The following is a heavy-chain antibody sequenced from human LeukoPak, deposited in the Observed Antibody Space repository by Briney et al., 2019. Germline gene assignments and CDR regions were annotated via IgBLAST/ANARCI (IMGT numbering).Heavy chain of an antibody. CDR1: GGSIRSYY. Sequence: KPSETLSLTCTVSGGSIRSYYWSWIRQPPGKGLEQIGYIYYSGSTNQSPSLKSRVTISVDTSKNQFSLKLTSVTAADTAVYYCAGKELSTNYYYGMDVWGQGTTVTVSS. CDR2: IYYSGST. CDR3: AGKELSTNYYYGMDV. J-gene: IGHJ6*02. D-gene: IGHD3-16*02. V-gene: IGHV4-59*01.